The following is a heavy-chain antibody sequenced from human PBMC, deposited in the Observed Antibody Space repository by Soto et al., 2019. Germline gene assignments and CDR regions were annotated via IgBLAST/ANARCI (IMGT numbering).Heavy chain of an antibody. CDR3: ARRQTGDFWSGYGYYMDV. D-gene: IGHD3-3*01. V-gene: IGHV3-7*01. CDR2: IKQDGSEK. CDR1: GFTFSSYW. Sequence: GGSLRLSCAASGFTFSSYWMSWVRQAPGKGLEWVANIKQDGSEKYYVDSVKGRFTISRDNAKNSLYLQMNSLRAEDTAVYYCARRQTGDFWSGYGYYMDVWGKGTTVTVSS. J-gene: IGHJ6*03.